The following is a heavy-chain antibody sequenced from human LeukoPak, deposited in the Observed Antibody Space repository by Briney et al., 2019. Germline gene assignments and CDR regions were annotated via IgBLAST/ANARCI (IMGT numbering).Heavy chain of an antibody. CDR1: GYSISSGYY. V-gene: IGHV4-38-2*01. D-gene: IGHD6-13*01. Sequence: PSETLSLTCAVSGYSISSGYYWGWIRQPPGKGLEWIGEINHSGSTNYKPSLKSRVTISVDTSKNQFSLKVRSVTAADTAVYYCARRDSSSWYSYWGQGTLVTVSS. J-gene: IGHJ4*02. CDR2: INHSGST. CDR3: ARRDSSSWYSY.